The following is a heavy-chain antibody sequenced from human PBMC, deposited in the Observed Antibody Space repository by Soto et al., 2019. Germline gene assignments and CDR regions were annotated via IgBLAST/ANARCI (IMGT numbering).Heavy chain of an antibody. J-gene: IGHJ5*02. V-gene: IGHV4-4*02. CDR1: GGSISSSNW. CDR3: ARGLVGATVTTGGVYNCFAP. Sequence: PSETLSLTCAVSGGSISSSNWWSWVRQPPGKGLEWIGEIYHSGSTNYNPSLKSRVTISVDTSKNQFSLKLSSVTAADTAVYYCARGLVGATVTTGGVYNCFAPWGQGTLFTVSS. CDR2: IYHSGST. D-gene: IGHD4-17*01.